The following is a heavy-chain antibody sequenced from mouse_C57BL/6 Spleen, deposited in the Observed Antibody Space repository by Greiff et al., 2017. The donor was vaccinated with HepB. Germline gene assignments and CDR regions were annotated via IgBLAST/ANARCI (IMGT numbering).Heavy chain of an antibody. D-gene: IGHD3-2*02. J-gene: IGHJ2*01. CDR2: INPNNGGT. V-gene: IGHV1-26*01. Sequence: EVQLQQSGPELVKPGASVKISCKASGYTFTDYYMNWVKQSHGKSLEWIGDINPNNGGTSYNQKFKGKATLTVDKSSSTAYMELRSLTSEDSAVYYCARGQLRPRGYWGQGTTLTVSS. CDR3: ARGQLRPRGY. CDR1: GYTFTDYY.